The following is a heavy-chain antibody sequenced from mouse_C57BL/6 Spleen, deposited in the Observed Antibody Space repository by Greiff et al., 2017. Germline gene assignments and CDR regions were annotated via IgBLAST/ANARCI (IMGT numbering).Heavy chain of an antibody. V-gene: IGHV5-9*01. J-gene: IGHJ2*01. D-gene: IGHD1-1*01. Sequence: EVKVVESGGGLVKPGGSLKLSCAASGFTFSSYTMSWVRQTPEKRLEWVATISGGGGNTYYPDSVKGRFTISRDNAKNTLYLQMSSLRSEDTALYYCARQGYYGSSYTGFDYWGQGTTLTVSS. CDR2: ISGGGGNT. CDR1: GFTFSSYT. CDR3: ARQGYYGSSYTGFDY.